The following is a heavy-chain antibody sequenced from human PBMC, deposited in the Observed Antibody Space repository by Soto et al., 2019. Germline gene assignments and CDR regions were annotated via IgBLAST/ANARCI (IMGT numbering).Heavy chain of an antibody. CDR1: GFTFNTYA. CDR3: AKNWGGIPRGYFDF. J-gene: IGHJ4*02. Sequence: EVQLLESGGALVPPGGSLRLSCAASGFTFNTYAMSWVRQAPGKGLEWVSGISGSGFTPYYVDSVMGRFTISRDNSKNTVYLQMNSLRAEDTAVYYCAKNWGGIPRGYFDFWGLGTLVTVSS. CDR2: ISGSGFTP. D-gene: IGHD3-16*01. V-gene: IGHV3-23*01.